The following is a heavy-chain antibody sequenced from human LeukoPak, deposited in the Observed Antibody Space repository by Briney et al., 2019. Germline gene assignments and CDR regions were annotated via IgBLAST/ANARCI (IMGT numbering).Heavy chain of an antibody. J-gene: IGHJ4*02. Sequence: GGSLRLPCETAGFTFSSYVMHWVRRTPGKGLVWVSRISHDGIISYADSVKGRFTVSRDNSKNTLYLQMNSLRAEDTAVYYCAKQKGTVTPADYWGQGTLVTVSS. CDR2: ISHDGII. D-gene: IGHD4-17*01. CDR1: GFTFSSYV. CDR3: AKQKGTVTPADY. V-gene: IGHV3-74*01.